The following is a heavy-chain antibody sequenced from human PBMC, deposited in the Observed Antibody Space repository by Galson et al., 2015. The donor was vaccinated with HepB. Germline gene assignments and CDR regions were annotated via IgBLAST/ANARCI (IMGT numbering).Heavy chain of an antibody. CDR2: ISSSSSTI. CDR3: ARVPGYCTNGVCYTVDY. V-gene: IGHV3-48*02. Sequence: SLRLSCAASGFTFSSYSMNWVRQAPGKGLEWVSSISSSSSTIYYADSVKGRFTISRDNAKNSLYLQMNSLRDEDTAVYYCARVPGYCTNGVCYTVDYWGQGTLV. D-gene: IGHD2-8*01. J-gene: IGHJ4*02. CDR1: GFTFSSYS.